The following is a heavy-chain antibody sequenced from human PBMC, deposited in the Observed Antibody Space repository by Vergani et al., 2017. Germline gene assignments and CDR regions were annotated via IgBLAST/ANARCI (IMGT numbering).Heavy chain of an antibody. CDR1: GFTFSSYA. J-gene: IGHJ5*02. CDR2: ISGSGGST. Sequence: EVQLLESGGGLVQPGGSLRLSCAASGFTFSSYAMSWVRQAPGKGLEWVSAISGSGGSTYYADSVKGRLTISRDNSKNTLYLQMNSLRAEDSALYYCAKDPEQWLVHWFDPWGQGTLVTVSS. D-gene: IGHD6-19*01. V-gene: IGHV3-23*01. CDR3: AKDPEQWLVHWFDP.